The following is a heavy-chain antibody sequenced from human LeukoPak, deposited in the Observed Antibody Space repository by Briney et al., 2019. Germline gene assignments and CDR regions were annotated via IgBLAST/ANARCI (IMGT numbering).Heavy chain of an antibody. V-gene: IGHV4-61*02. J-gene: IGHJ4*02. Sequence: SETLSLTCTVSGGSISSGNYYWSWIRQPAGKGLEWIGRIYTSGSTNYNPSLKSRVTISVDTSKNRFSLKLSSVTAADTAVYYCARNIPARPQDYWGQGTLVTVSS. CDR2: IYTSGST. D-gene: IGHD6-6*01. CDR3: ARNIPARPQDY. CDR1: GGSISSGNYY.